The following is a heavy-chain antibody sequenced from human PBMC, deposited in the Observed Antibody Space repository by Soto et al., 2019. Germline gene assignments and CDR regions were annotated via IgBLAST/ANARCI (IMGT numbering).Heavy chain of an antibody. CDR2: ISYDGSNK. V-gene: IGHV3-30-3*01. CDR3: ARDGKAASYYYYGMDV. J-gene: IGHJ6*02. Sequence: RLSCAASGFTFSSYAMHWVRQAPGKGLEWVAVISYDGSNKYYADSVKGRFTISRDNSKNTLYLQMNSLRAEDTAAYYCARDGKAASYYYYGMDVWGQGTTVTVSS. D-gene: IGHD2-15*01. CDR1: GFTFSSYA.